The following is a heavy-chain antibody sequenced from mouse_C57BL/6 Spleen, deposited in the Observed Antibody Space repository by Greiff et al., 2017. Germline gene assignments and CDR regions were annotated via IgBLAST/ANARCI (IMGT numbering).Heavy chain of an antibody. CDR1: GYTFTSYW. CDR3: AREGGTVVATGYFDY. V-gene: IGHV1-64*01. J-gene: IGHJ2*01. Sequence: QVQLQQPGAELVKPGASVKLSCKASGYTFTSYWMHWVKQRPGQGLEWIGMIHPNSGSTNYNEKFKSKATLTVDKSSSTAYMQLSSLTSEDSAVYYCAREGGTVVATGYFDYWGQGTTLTVSS. D-gene: IGHD1-1*01. CDR2: IHPNSGST.